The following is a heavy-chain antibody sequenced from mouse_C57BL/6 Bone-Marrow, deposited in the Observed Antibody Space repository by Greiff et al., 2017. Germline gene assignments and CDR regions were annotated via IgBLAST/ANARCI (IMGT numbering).Heavy chain of an antibody. D-gene: IGHD2-1*01. V-gene: IGHV1-64*01. CDR3: ARSGVYGNLFAY. CDR2: IHPNSGST. J-gene: IGHJ3*01. Sequence: QVHVKQPGAELVKPGASVKLSCKASGYTFTSYWMHWVKQRPGQGLEWIGMIHPNSGSTNYNEKFKSTATLTVDKSSSTAYMQLSSLTSEDSAVYFCARSGVYGNLFAYWGQGTLVTVSA. CDR1: GYTFTSYW.